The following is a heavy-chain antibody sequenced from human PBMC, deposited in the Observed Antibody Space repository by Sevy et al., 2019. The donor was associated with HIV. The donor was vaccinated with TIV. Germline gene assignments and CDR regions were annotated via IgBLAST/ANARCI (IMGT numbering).Heavy chain of an antibody. CDR2: IKQDGSEK. CDR1: GFSFSSYW. D-gene: IGHD3-22*01. Sequence: GGSLRLSCAASGFSFSSYWMSWVSQAPGKGLEWVANIKQDGSEKYYVDSVKGRFTISRDNAKNSLYLQMNSLRAEDTAVYYCASDYYDSSGSYWGQGTLVTVSS. V-gene: IGHV3-7*01. CDR3: ASDYYDSSGSY. J-gene: IGHJ4*02.